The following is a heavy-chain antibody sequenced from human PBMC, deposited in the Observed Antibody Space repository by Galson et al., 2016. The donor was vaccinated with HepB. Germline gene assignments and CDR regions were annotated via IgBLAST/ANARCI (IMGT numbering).Heavy chain of an antibody. J-gene: IGHJ4*02. V-gene: IGHV1-18*01. D-gene: IGHD1-1*01. CDR1: GYTFTNYG. Sequence: SVKVSCKASGYTFTNYGIIWVRQAPGQGLEWMGWISTYNGNTYSVQSLQDRVTLTADTSTTTAYMDLRSLRSDDTAVYYCASDDGQNWNDGLWGFWDFWGQGTLVAVSS. CDR3: ASDDGQNWNDGLWGFWDF. CDR2: ISTYNGNT.